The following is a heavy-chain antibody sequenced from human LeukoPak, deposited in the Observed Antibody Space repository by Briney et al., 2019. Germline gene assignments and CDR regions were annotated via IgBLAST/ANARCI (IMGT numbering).Heavy chain of an antibody. J-gene: IGHJ4*02. CDR2: ISFDGSRR. D-gene: IGHD4-17*01. V-gene: IGHV3-30-3*01. CDR3: AKEGTDYGDYPYFFDY. CDR1: GFTFSSYA. Sequence: TGGSLRLSFAASGFTFSSYAMHWVRQAPGKGLEWVAIISFDGSRRFYADSVRGRFTVSRDNSKNTLFLQMDSLSADDTGVYYCAKEGTDYGDYPYFFDYWGQGTLVTVSS.